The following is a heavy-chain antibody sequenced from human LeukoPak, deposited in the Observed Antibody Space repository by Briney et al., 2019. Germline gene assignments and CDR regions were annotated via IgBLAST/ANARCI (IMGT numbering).Heavy chain of an antibody. CDR1: GYTFTSYG. CDR2: ISAYNGNT. CDR3: ARVTSMINWFDP. D-gene: IGHD3-22*01. V-gene: IGHV1-18*01. J-gene: IGHJ5*02. Sequence: ASVKVSCKASGYTFTSYGISRVRQAPGQGLEWMGWISAYNGNTNYAQKLQGRVTMTTDTSTSTAYMELRSLRSDDTAVYYCARVTSMINWFDPWGQGTLVTVSS.